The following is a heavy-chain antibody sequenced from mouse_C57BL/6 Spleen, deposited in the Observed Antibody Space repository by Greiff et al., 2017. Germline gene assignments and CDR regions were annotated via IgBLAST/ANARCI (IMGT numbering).Heavy chain of an antibody. CDR1: GFTFSSYA. V-gene: IGHV5-4*03. J-gene: IGHJ1*03. CDR2: ISDGGSYT. CDR3: ARGYTWYFDV. Sequence: EVMLVESGGGLVKPGGSLKLSCAASGFTFSSYAMSWVRQTPEKRLEWVATISDGGSYTYYPDNVKGRFTISRDNAKNNLYLQMSHLKSEDTAMYYCARGYTWYFDVWGTGTTVTVSS. D-gene: IGHD2-2*01.